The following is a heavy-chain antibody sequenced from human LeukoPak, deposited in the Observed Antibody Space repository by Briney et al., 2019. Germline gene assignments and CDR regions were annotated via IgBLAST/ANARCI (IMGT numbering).Heavy chain of an antibody. J-gene: IGHJ5*02. CDR1: GFTFSSYW. CDR2: VNNDGSNT. CDR3: TRGGLPTGLET. Sequence: GGSLRLSCAASGFTFSSYWMHWVRQAPGKGLVWVAFVNNDGSNTDYAGSVQGRFTISRDNAKNTLYLQMNSLRAEDTAVYYCTRGGLPTGLETWGQGALVTVSS. D-gene: IGHD4-17*01. V-gene: IGHV3-74*01.